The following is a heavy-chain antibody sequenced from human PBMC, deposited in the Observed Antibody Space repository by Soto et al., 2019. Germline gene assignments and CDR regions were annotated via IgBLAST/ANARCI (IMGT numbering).Heavy chain of an antibody. CDR1: GFSFTNHA. V-gene: IGHV3-64*01. D-gene: IGHD3-10*01. CDR2: ITNVGGT. CDR3: AKDRGAIIRDFDH. J-gene: IGHJ4*02. Sequence: EVPLVESGGGLVQPGGSLRLSCAASGFSFTNHAMHWVRQAPGQGLEYVAGITNVGGTYYPNSVKGRFTISRDNSENTLYLQMGSLRTEDMAVYYCAKDRGAIIRDFDHWGQGTLVTVSS.